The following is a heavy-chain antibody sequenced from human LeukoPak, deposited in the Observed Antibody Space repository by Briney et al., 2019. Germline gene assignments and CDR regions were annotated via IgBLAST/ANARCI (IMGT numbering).Heavy chain of an antibody. Sequence: GGSLRLSCAASGFTFSSYSMNWVRQAPGKGLEWVSSISSSSSYIYYADSVKGRFTISRDNAKNSLYLQMNSLRAEDTAVYYCARAAHLSGSHVDYWGQGTLVTVSS. V-gene: IGHV3-21*04. CDR1: GFTFSSYS. J-gene: IGHJ4*02. CDR2: ISSSSSYI. CDR3: ARAAHLSGSHVDY. D-gene: IGHD1-26*01.